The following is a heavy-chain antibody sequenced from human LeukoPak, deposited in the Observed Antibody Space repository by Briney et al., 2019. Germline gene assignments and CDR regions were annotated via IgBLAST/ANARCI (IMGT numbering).Heavy chain of an antibody. CDR1: GYTFTSYD. J-gene: IGHJ6*03. Sequence: GASVKVSCKASGYTFTSYDINWVRQATGQGLEWMGWMNPNSGNTGYAQKFQGRVTMTRNTSISTAYMELSSLRSEDTAVYYCARTIVGDPPTYSSGWYDYYYYMDVWGKGTTVTVSS. CDR3: ARTIVGDPPTYSSGWYDYYYYMDV. D-gene: IGHD6-19*01. CDR2: MNPNSGNT. V-gene: IGHV1-8*01.